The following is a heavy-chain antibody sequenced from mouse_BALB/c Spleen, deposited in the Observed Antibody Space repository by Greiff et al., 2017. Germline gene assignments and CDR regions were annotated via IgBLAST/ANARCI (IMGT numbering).Heavy chain of an antibody. CDR3: ANGGGNYGYYAMDY. CDR1: GFSLTSYG. J-gene: IGHJ4*01. V-gene: IGHV2-2*02. Sequence: VQVVESGPGLVQPSQSLSITCTVSGFSLTSYGVHWVRQSPGKGLEWLGVIWSGGSTDYNAAFISRLSISKDNSKSQVFFKMNSLQANDTAIYYCANGGGNYGYYAMDYWGQGTSVTVSS. D-gene: IGHD2-1*01. CDR2: IWSGGST.